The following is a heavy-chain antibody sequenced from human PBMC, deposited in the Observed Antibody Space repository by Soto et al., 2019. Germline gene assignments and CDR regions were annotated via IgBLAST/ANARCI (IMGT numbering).Heavy chain of an antibody. D-gene: IGHD3-22*01. CDR3: AAVPYYSDTSGTCFDY. V-gene: IGHV1-58*01. CDR2: IVVGSGNT. J-gene: IGHJ4*02. Sequence: QMQLVQSGPEVKKPGTSVKVSCKASGFTFPSSAVQWVRQARGQRLEWIARIVVGSGNTNYAQKFQERITISRDMSTNTAYMELSSLTSEDTAVYYCAAVPYYSDTSGTCFDYWGQGTRVTVSS. CDR1: GFTFPSSA.